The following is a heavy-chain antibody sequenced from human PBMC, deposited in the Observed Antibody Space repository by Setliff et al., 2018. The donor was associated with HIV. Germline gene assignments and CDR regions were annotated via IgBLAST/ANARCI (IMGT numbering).Heavy chain of an antibody. Sequence: SETLSLTCTVSGGSISSTAYYWDWIRQPPGKGLEWIGTIYYSGSSYYNPSLKSRVSMSVDTSKNQFSLKLSSVTAADTAVYYCARRAYTYGLWGQGTLVTVS. CDR1: GGSISSTAYY. CDR3: ARRAYTYGL. D-gene: IGHD5-18*01. J-gene: IGHJ4*02. CDR2: IYYSGSS. V-gene: IGHV4-39*01.